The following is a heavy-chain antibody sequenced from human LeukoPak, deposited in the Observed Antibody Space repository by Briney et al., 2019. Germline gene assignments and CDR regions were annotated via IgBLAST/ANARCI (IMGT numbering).Heavy chain of an antibody. V-gene: IGHV1-69*13. CDR2: IIPIFGTA. CDR1: GYTFTGYY. CDR3: ARGYGDYGFNPYYYYYYMDV. J-gene: IGHJ6*03. Sequence: SVKVSCKASGYTFTGYYMHWVRQAPGQGLEWMGGIIPIFGTANYAQKFQGRVTITADESTSTAYMELSSLRSEGTAVYYCARGYGDYGFNPYYYYYYMDVWGKGTTVTVSS. D-gene: IGHD4-17*01.